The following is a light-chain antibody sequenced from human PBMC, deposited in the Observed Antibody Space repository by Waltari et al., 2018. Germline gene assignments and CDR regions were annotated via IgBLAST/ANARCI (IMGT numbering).Light chain of an antibody. V-gene: IGKV3-11*01. J-gene: IGKJ4*01. CDR3: QQRSSWFT. Sequence: DIVLTQSPGTLSLSPGESATLPCRASQSVDTYLAWYQKKPGQAPRRLIYDASTRATGIPARFSGSGSGTDFTLTISSLEPEDFAVYYCQQRSSWFTFGGGTKVEV. CDR2: DAS. CDR1: QSVDTY.